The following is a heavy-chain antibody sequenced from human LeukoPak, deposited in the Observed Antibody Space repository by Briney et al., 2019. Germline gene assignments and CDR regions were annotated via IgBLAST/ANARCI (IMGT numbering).Heavy chain of an antibody. D-gene: IGHD6-6*01. J-gene: IGHJ4*02. V-gene: IGHV4-4*07. CDR3: ARESEKYSSSPEGGDY. CDR1: GGSISSYY. CDR2: IYTSGST. Sequence: SETLSLTCTVSGGSISSYYWRWIRQPAGKGLEWIGRIYTSGSTNYTPSLKSRVTMSVDTSKNQFSLKLSSVTAADTAVYYCARESEKYSSSPEGGDYWGQGTLVTVSS.